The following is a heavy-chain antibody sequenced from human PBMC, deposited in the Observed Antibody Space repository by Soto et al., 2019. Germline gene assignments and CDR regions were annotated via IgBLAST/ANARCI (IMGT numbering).Heavy chain of an antibody. Sequence: ASVKVSCKASGGTFSSYTISWVRQAPGQGLEWMGWISAYNGNTNYAQKLQGRVTMTTDTSTSTAYMELRSLRSDDTAVYYCAILSGNTYYDFWSGSNYYFDYWGQGTLVTVSS. CDR1: GGTFSSYT. V-gene: IGHV1-18*01. D-gene: IGHD3-3*01. CDR3: AILSGNTYYDFWSGSNYYFDY. J-gene: IGHJ4*02. CDR2: ISAYNGNT.